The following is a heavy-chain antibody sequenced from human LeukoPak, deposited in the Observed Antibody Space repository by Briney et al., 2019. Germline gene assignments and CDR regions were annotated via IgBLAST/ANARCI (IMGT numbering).Heavy chain of an antibody. Sequence: ASVKVSCKASGYTFTGYYIHWVRQAPGQGPEWMGWINPNRGGTNYAQKLQGRVTMTTDTSTSTAYMELRSLKSDDTAVYYCASLKNYYDSSGYLVTDAFDIWGQGTMVTVSS. D-gene: IGHD3-22*01. CDR2: INPNRGGT. J-gene: IGHJ3*02. V-gene: IGHV1-2*02. CDR3: ASLKNYYDSSGYLVTDAFDI. CDR1: GYTFTGYY.